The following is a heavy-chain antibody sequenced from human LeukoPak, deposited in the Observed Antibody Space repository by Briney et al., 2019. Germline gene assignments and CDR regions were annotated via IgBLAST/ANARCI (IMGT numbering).Heavy chain of an antibody. Sequence: GGSLRLSCAPSGFTFSTYDMNWVRQAPGEGLEWLSYISSRGGTIYYADSVKGRFTISRDNAKNSLYLQMNSLRAEDTAVYYCARDALAGGDWSNMGDYWGQGTLVTVSS. CDR1: GFTFSTYD. V-gene: IGHV3-48*03. D-gene: IGHD3-16*01. CDR3: ARDALAGGDWSNMGDY. CDR2: ISSRGGTI. J-gene: IGHJ4*02.